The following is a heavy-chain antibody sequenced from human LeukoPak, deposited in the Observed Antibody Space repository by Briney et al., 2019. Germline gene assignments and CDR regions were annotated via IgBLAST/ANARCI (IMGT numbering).Heavy chain of an antibody. D-gene: IGHD3-3*01. V-gene: IGHV1-69*06. CDR2: IIPIFGTA. CDR3: ARDRWSGYYYYYYYYMDV. Sequence: ASAKVSCKASGGTFSSYAISWVRQAPGQGLEWMGGIIPIFGTANYAQKFQGRVTITADKSTSTAYMELSSLRSEDTAVYYCARDRWSGYYYYYYYYMDVWGKGTTVTVSS. J-gene: IGHJ6*03. CDR1: GGTFSSYA.